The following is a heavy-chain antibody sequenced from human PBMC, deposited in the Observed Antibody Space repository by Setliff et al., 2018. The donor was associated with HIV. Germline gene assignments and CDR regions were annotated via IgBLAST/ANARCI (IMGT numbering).Heavy chain of an antibody. CDR2: INSDGVST. J-gene: IGHJ3*01. CDR3: VRDTDMITTTDAFDV. CDR1: GFTFSSYW. Sequence: PGGSLRLSCAASGFTFSSYWMHWVRQAPGKGLVWVSRINSDGVSTMYADSVKGRFTIYRDNAKNTLYLQMNSLRVEDTAVYYCVRDTDMITTTDAFDVWGQGTMVTVS. D-gene: IGHD3-22*01. V-gene: IGHV3-74*03.